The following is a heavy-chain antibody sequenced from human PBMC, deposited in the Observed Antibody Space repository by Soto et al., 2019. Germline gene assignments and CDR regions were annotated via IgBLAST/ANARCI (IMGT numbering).Heavy chain of an antibody. CDR2: IYYAGSF. CDR1: NGSISPYY. CDR3: ARLGGYYQALDS. V-gene: IGHV4-59*08. D-gene: IGHD3-22*01. J-gene: IGHJ4*02. Sequence: SETLSLTFTVSNGSISPYYWSCIRQSPGKGLEWIGYIYYAGSFTYNPSLKSRVTISLNTSKNEVSLRLTSVTAADTAVYYCARLGGYYQALDSWGQGTLVTVS.